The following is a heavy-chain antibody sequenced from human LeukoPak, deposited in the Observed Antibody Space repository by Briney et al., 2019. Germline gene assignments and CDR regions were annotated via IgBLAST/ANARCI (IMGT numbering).Heavy chain of an antibody. Sequence: GGSLRLSCAASAFTFSSFGMHWVRQAPGKGLEWVAVIWYDGSNKYYADSVEGRFTISRDNSKNPLYLQMNSLRAEDTAVYYCAKVRNDYGDPHDAFDIWGQGTMVTVSS. CDR1: AFTFSSFG. D-gene: IGHD4-17*01. CDR3: AKVRNDYGDPHDAFDI. CDR2: IWYDGSNK. V-gene: IGHV3-33*06. J-gene: IGHJ3*02.